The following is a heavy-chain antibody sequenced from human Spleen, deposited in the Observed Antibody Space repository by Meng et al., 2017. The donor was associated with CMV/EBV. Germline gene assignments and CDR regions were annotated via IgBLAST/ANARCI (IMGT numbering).Heavy chain of an antibody. J-gene: IGHJ4*02. CDR2: INQSGST. V-gene: IGHV4-34*01. D-gene: IGHD2-21*01. Sequence: GSLRLSCAASGFTFSDSYMSWIRQAPGKGLEWIGEINQSGSTNHNPSLKSRITVSVDTSKNQISLNLRSVTAADTAVYYCVRTKGAAYYFDYWGQGTLVTVSS. CDR3: VRTKGAAYYFDY. CDR1: GFTFSDSY.